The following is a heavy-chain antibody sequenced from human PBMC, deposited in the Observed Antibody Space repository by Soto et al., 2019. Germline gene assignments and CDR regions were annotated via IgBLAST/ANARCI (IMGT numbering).Heavy chain of an antibody. CDR3: ARVTGIRYSSGWYLSYYYGMDV. CDR1: GGSISSYY. CDR2: IYYSGST. V-gene: IGHV4-59*01. Sequence: SETLSLTCTVSGGSISSYYWSWIRQPPGKGLEWIGYIYYSGSTNYNPSLKSRVTISVDTSKNQFSLKLSSVTAADTAVYYCARVTGIRYSSGWYLSYYYGMDVWGQGTTVTVSS. J-gene: IGHJ6*02. D-gene: IGHD6-19*01.